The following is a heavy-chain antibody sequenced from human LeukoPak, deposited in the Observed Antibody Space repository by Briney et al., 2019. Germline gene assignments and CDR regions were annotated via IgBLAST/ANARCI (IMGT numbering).Heavy chain of an antibody. D-gene: IGHD6-13*01. V-gene: IGHV4-4*07. CDR3: ATAAAGPFPYYYYYYMDV. Sequence: SETLSLTCTVSGGSISSYYWSWIRQPAGKGLEWIGRIYTSGSTNYNPSLKSRVTMSVDTSKNQFSLKLSSVTAADTAVYYCATAAAGPFPYYYYYYMDVWGKGTTVTVSS. CDR1: GGSISSYY. J-gene: IGHJ6*03. CDR2: IYTSGST.